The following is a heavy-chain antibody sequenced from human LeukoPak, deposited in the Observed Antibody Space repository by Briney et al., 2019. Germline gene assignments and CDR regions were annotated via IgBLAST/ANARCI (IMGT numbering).Heavy chain of an antibody. D-gene: IGHD6-19*01. CDR1: SASISSYY. CDR3: AKHGSGWSFDY. V-gene: IGHV4-59*01. J-gene: IGHJ4*02. Sequence: SETLSLTCTVSSASISSYYWGWIRQSPGKGLEWIGYIQNTGGTNYNPSLKSRVSISKDTSKNQFSLQVSSVTAADTAVYYCAKHGSGWSFDYWGQGTLVIVSS. CDR2: IQNTGGT.